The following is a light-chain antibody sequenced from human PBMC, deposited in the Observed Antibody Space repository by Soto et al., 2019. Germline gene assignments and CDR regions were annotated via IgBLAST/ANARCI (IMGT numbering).Light chain of an antibody. Sequence: QSVLTQPRSVSGSPGQSVTISCTGTSSDVGGYNYVSWYQQHPGKAPKVLIYDVTQRPSGVPDRFSGSKSGNTASLTISGLQAEDEADYYCCSYAATDTRVFGGGTKLTVL. CDR2: DVT. J-gene: IGLJ3*02. CDR3: CSYAATDTRV. V-gene: IGLV2-11*01. CDR1: SSDVGGYNY.